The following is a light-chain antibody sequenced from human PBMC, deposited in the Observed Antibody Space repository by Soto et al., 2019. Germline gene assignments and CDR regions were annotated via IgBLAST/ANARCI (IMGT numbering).Light chain of an antibody. CDR3: QQYSSSPFT. CDR1: QSVSSSY. CDR2: GAS. V-gene: IGKV3-20*01. Sequence: EIVLTQSPGTLSLSPGERAALSCRASQSVSSSYLAWYQQKPGQAPRLLIYGASSRATGIPDRFSGSGSGTDFTLTISRLEPGDFAVYYCQQYSSSPFTFGGGTKVDIK. J-gene: IGKJ4*01.